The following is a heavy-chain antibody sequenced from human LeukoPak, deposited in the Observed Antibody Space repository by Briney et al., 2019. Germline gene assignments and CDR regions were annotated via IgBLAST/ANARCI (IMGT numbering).Heavy chain of an antibody. CDR2: IYYSGST. Sequence: TLSLTCTVSGGSISSGDYYWSWIRQPPGKGLEWIGYIYYSGSTYYNPSLKSRVTISVDTSKNQFSLKLSSVTAADTAVYYCARTQNYCGGDCYLFGYWGQGTLVTVSS. CDR3: ARTQNYCGGDCYLFGY. V-gene: IGHV4-30-4*08. D-gene: IGHD2-21*01. J-gene: IGHJ4*02. CDR1: GGSISSGDYY.